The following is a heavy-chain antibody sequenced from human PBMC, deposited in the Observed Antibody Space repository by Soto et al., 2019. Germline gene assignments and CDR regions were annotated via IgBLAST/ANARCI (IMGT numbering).Heavy chain of an antibody. CDR1: GFTFSSYS. CDR3: ARDRQQREVGWFDP. CDR2: ISSSSSTI. V-gene: IGHV3-48*02. J-gene: IGHJ5*02. D-gene: IGHD6-13*01. Sequence: GGALRLSCAASGFTFSSYSMNWVRQAPGKGLEWVSYISSSSSTIYYADSVKGRFTISRDNAKNSLYLQMNSLRDEDTAVYYCARDRQQREVGWFDPWGQGTLVTVLL.